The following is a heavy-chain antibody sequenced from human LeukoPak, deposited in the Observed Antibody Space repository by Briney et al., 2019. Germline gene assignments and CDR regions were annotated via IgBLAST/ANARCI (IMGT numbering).Heavy chain of an antibody. Sequence: SETLSLTCTVSGGSISSSGSYWGWIPPPPGKGLEWIRSINYSGNTYNPSLKSRVTISVDTSKNQFSLNLTSVNAADTAVYYCARVMAARREDLNWFDPWGQGTLVTVSS. CDR2: INYSGNT. J-gene: IGHJ5*02. D-gene: IGHD6-6*01. V-gene: IGHV4-39*07. CDR1: GGSISSSGSY. CDR3: ARVMAARREDLNWFDP.